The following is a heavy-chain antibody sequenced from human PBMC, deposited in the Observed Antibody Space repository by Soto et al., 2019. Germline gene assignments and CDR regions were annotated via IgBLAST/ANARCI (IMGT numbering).Heavy chain of an antibody. J-gene: IGHJ3*02. CDR3: ARDSGYYDILTGYSNGAFDI. Sequence: ASVKVSCKASGYTFTGYYMHWVRQAPGQGLEWMGWINPNSGGTNYAQKFQGRVTMTRDTSISTAYMELSRLRSDDTAVYYCARDSGYYDILTGYSNGAFDIRGQGTMVTVSS. D-gene: IGHD3-9*01. CDR1: GYTFTGYY. CDR2: INPNSGGT. V-gene: IGHV1-2*02.